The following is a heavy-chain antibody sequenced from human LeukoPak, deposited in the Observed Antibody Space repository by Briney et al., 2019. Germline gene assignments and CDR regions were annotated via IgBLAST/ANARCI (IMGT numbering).Heavy chain of an antibody. CDR2: IYYSGST. V-gene: IGHV4-61*01. Sequence: SETLSLTCTVSGGSVSSGSYYWSWIRQPPGKGLEWIGYIYYSGSTNYNPSLKSRVTISVDTSKNQFSLKLSSVTAADTAVYYCARVELHPTDDAFDIWGQGTMVTVSS. CDR3: ARVELHPTDDAFDI. J-gene: IGHJ3*02. D-gene: IGHD1-7*01. CDR1: GGSVSSGSYY.